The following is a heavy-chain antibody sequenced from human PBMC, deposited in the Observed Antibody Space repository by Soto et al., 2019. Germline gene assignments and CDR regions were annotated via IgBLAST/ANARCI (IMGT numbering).Heavy chain of an antibody. Sequence: GGSLRLSCAASGFSFSTYAMSWVRQAPGKGLEWVSAIDGSGVHTYYADSVKGRFTISRDNSKNMLFLQMSSLRAEDTAIYYAALGYCSGTSCYKLNWFDPWGQGTLVTVSS. J-gene: IGHJ5*02. CDR2: IDGSGVHT. CDR1: GFSFSTYA. CDR3: ALGYCSGTSCYKLNWFDP. D-gene: IGHD2-2*01. V-gene: IGHV3-23*01.